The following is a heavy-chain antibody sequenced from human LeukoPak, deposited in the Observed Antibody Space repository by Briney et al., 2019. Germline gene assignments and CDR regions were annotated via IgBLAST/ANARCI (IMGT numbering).Heavy chain of an antibody. V-gene: IGHV3-7*01. CDR3: ARIDSYIDY. J-gene: IGHJ4*02. CDR2: IKQDGSEK. D-gene: IGHD2-21*01. CDR1: GFTFSTYW. Sequence: PGGSLRLSCAGSGFTFSTYWMSWVRQVPGKGLEWVANIKQDGSEKYYVDTVKGRFTISRDNAKNSLYLQMNSLRAEDTAVYYCARIDSYIDYWGQGTLVTVSS.